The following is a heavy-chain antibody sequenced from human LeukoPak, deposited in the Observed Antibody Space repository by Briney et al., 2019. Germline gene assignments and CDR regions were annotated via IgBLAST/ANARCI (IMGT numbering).Heavy chain of an antibody. CDR3: ARHRFASPLDS. V-gene: IGHV4-59*08. J-gene: IGHJ4*02. D-gene: IGHD2-21*01. CDR2: IFYTGDS. Sequence: PSETLSLTCTVSGASSSSSYWSWIRQPPGKGLEWIGYIFYTGDSNHNPSFKSRVSISLDTSKDQISLKLYSVTAADTAVYYCARHRFASPLDSWGQGTLVTVSS. CDR1: GASSSSSY.